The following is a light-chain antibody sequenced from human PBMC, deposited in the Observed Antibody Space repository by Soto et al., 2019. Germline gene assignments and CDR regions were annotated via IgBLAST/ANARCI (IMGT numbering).Light chain of an antibody. Sequence: DIQMTQSPSTLSASVGDRVTITCRASQSISSWLAWYQQRPGNAPKLLIHKASSLQSGVSSRFSGSGSGTEFTLTISSLQPDDFATYFCQQYVSYWTFGQGTKVEVK. V-gene: IGKV1-5*03. J-gene: IGKJ1*01. CDR2: KAS. CDR3: QQYVSYWT. CDR1: QSISSW.